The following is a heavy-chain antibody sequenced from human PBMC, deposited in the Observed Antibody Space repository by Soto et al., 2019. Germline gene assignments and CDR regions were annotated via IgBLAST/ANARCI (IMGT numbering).Heavy chain of an antibody. CDR1: GFTFSSYG. V-gene: IGHV3-33*01. J-gene: IGHJ4*02. D-gene: IGHD5-12*01. Sequence: PGGSLRLSCAASGFTFSSYGMHWVRQAPGKGLEWVAVIWYDGSNKYYADSVKGRFTISRDNSKNTLYLQMNSLRAEDTAVYYCARDRDPLSGPFDYWGQGTPVTVSS. CDR2: IWYDGSNK. CDR3: ARDRDPLSGPFDY.